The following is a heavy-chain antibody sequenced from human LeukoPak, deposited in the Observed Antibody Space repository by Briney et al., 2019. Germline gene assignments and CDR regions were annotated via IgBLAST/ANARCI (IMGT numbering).Heavy chain of an antibody. CDR1: GFTFSRYA. D-gene: IGHD6-13*01. V-gene: IGHV3-23*01. J-gene: IGHJ6*02. CDR2: ITANGGST. Sequence: GGSLRLSCAASGFTFSRYAMRWVRQAPGKGLEWVSVITANGGSTYYADSVKGRFTISRDNSKNTLYLQMNSLRAKDTAVYYCAKAGGASSRWPYYYYYGMDVWVQGTTVTVSS. CDR3: AKAGGASSRWPYYYYYGMDV.